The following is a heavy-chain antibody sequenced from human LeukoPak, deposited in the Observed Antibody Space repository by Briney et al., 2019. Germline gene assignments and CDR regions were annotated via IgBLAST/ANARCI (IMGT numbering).Heavy chain of an antibody. CDR1: GGSISIYY. D-gene: IGHD3-22*01. Sequence: SETLSLTCTVSGGSISIYYWSWIRQPPGKGLEWIGYIYYSGSTNYNPSLKSRVTISVDTSKNQFSLKLSSVTAADTAVYYCAREDYYDSSGYYGLRAFDIWGQGTMVTVSS. CDR3: AREDYYDSSGYYGLRAFDI. V-gene: IGHV4-59*01. J-gene: IGHJ3*02. CDR2: IYYSGST.